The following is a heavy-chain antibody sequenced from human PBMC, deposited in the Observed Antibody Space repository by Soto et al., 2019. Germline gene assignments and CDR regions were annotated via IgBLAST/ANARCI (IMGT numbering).Heavy chain of an antibody. V-gene: IGHV1-24*01. CDR2: FDPEDGET. Sequence: ASVKVSCKVSGYTLTELSMHWVRQAPGKGLEWMGGFDPEDGETIYAQKFQGRVTMTEDTSTDTAYMELSSLRSEDTAVYYCEAMREYYDSSGYFTEYYYYGMDVWGQGTTVTVSS. D-gene: IGHD3-22*01. CDR3: EAMREYYDSSGYFTEYYYYGMDV. CDR1: GYTLTELS. J-gene: IGHJ6*02.